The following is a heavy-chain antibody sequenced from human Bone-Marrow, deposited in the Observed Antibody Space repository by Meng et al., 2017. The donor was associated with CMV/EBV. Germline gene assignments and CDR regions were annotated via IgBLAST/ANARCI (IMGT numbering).Heavy chain of an antibody. D-gene: IGHD2-2*03. CDR3: ARDIRRKNGYCSSTSCRTDAFDI. CDR2: MNPRSDNT. Sequence: ASVKVSCKASGYTFTSYKINWVRQATGQGLEWMGWMNPRSDNTGYAQKFQGRVTMTRNTSISTAYMEVSSLRSEDTAVYYCARDIRRKNGYCSSTSCRTDAFDIWGQGTMVTVSS. V-gene: IGHV1-8*01. CDR1: GYTFTSYK. J-gene: IGHJ3*02.